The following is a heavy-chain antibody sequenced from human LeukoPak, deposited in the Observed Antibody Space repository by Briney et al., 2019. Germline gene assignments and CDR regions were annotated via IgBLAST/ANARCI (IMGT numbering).Heavy chain of an antibody. CDR2: IYYTGIT. J-gene: IGHJ3*02. Sequence: PSETLSLTCTVSGASITSSNYYWLWLRQPPGKGLEWIGSIYYTGITYYNPSLKSRVTISVDTSKNQFSLKLSSVTAADTAVYYCSRGGLTDDAFDIWGQGTMVTVSS. V-gene: IGHV4-39*07. D-gene: IGHD3-10*01. CDR1: GASITSSNYY. CDR3: SRGGLTDDAFDI.